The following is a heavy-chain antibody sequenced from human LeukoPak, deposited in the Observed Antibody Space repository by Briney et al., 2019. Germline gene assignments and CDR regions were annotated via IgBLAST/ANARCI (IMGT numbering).Heavy chain of an antibody. J-gene: IGHJ4*02. Sequence: GESLKISFKGSGXSFTSYCIGWVRQMPGRGLEWMGRIDPADSYTNYSPSFQGHVTFSADKSISTAYLQWSTLKASDTAMYYCARQLTSGDCDYWGQGTLVTVSS. V-gene: IGHV5-10-1*01. D-gene: IGHD2-2*01. CDR1: GXSFTSYC. CDR3: ARQLTSGDCDY. CDR2: IDPADSYT.